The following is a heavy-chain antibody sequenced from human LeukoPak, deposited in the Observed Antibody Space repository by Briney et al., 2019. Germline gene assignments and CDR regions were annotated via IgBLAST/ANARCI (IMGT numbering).Heavy chain of an antibody. Sequence: ASVKVSCKASGYTFTGYYMHWVRQAPGQGLEWMGWINPNSGGTNYAQKFQGRATMTRDTSISTAYMELSRLRSDDTAVYYCARDQSVRGKRPLCWGQGTLVTVSS. D-gene: IGHD3-10*01. CDR1: GYTFTGYY. CDR2: INPNSGGT. J-gene: IGHJ4*02. CDR3: ARDQSVRGKRPLC. V-gene: IGHV1-2*02.